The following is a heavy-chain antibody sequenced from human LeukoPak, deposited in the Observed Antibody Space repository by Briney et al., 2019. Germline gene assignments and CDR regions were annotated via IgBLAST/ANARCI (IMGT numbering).Heavy chain of an antibody. CDR3: ARGYSSSWYFDY. D-gene: IGHD6-13*01. J-gene: IGHJ4*02. V-gene: IGHV4-59*12. CDR2: IYYSGST. CDR1: GGSISSYY. Sequence: SETLSLTCTVSGGSISSYYWSWIRQPPGKGLEWIGYIYYSGSTNYNPSLKSRVTISVDTSKNQFSLKLSSVTAADTAVYYCARGYSSSWYFDYWGQGTLVTVSS.